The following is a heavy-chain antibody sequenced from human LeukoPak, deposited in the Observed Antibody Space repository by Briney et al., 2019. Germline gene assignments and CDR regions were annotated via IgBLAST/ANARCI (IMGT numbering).Heavy chain of an antibody. D-gene: IGHD3-9*01. CDR3: AKDSYFNGDYDILTGYWTR. CDR2: ISGSGGST. Sequence: SGGSLRLSCAASGFTFDDYAMHWVRQTPGKGLEWVSAISGSGGSTYYADSVKGRFTISRDNSKNTLYLQLNSLRAEDTAVYYCAKDSYFNGDYDILTGYWTRWGQGTLVTVSS. J-gene: IGHJ4*02. CDR1: GFTFDDYA. V-gene: IGHV3-23*01.